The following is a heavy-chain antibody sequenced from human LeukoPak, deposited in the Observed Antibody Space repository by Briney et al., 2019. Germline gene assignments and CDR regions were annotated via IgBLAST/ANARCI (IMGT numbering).Heavy chain of an antibody. D-gene: IGHD3-22*01. CDR3: ARDSRLLLGDY. CDR1: VHTFTSYG. V-gene: IGHV1-18*01. CDR2: ISAYNGNT. Sequence: GASVTVSCKPSVHTFTSYGISWVRQAPGQGLEGMGWISAYNGNTNYAQKLQGRVTMTTDTSTSTAYMELRSLRSDDTAVYYCARDSRLLLGDYWGQGTLVTVSS. J-gene: IGHJ4*02.